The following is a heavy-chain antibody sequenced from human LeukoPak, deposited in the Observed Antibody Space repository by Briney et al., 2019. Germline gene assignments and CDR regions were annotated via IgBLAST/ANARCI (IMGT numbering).Heavy chain of an antibody. Sequence: SETLSLTCTVYGGSLSSSSYYWGWIRQPPGKGLEWIGRIYYSGSTYYNPSLKSRFTNSVDTSKNQFSLKLSSVTAADTAVYYCARQNYYDFWSGYAFDYWGQGTLVTVSS. J-gene: IGHJ4*02. CDR3: ARQNYYDFWSGYAFDY. CDR2: IYYSGST. V-gene: IGHV4-39*01. D-gene: IGHD3-3*01. CDR1: GGSLSSSSYY.